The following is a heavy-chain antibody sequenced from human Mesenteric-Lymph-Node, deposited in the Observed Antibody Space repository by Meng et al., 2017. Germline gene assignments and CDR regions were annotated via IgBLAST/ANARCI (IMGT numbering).Heavy chain of an antibody. CDR1: GGSISGYY. V-gene: IGHV4-59*06. J-gene: IGHJ5*02. CDR2: IYYSGST. CDR3: ARTNYGDYNWFDP. Sequence: QGQLQESGPGLVQPSETLSLTCTVSGGSISGYYWSWIRQPPGKGLEWIGYIYYSGSTYYNPSLRSRVAISIDTSKNQFSLKLTSVTAADTAVYFCARTNYGDYNWFDPWGQGTLVTVSS. D-gene: IGHD4-17*01.